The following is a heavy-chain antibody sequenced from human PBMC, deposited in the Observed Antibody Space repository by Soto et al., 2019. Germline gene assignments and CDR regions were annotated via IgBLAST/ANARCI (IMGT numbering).Heavy chain of an antibody. J-gene: IGHJ4*02. CDR3: AREEDCSGGSCYFYFDY. D-gene: IGHD2-15*01. CDR2: IIPIFGTA. Sequence: SVTVSCKASVGPFRSYAISWVRQAPGQGLEWMGGIIPIFGTANYAQKFQGRVTITADESTSTAYMELSSLRSEDTAVYYCAREEDCSGGSCYFYFDYWGQGTLVTVSS. CDR1: VGPFRSYA. V-gene: IGHV1-69*13.